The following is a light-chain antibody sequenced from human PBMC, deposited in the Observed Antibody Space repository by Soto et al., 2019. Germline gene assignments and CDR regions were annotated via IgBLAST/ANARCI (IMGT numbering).Light chain of an antibody. CDR2: AAS. Sequence: EIVLTQSPGTLSLSPGERATLSCRASQSVSSAYLAWYQHKPGQPPTLLIYAASRRVTGIPDRFSGSGSGTDFTLTISRLEPEDFALYYCQQYGSSSTWTFGQGTKVEIK. V-gene: IGKV3-20*01. CDR1: QSVSSAY. J-gene: IGKJ1*01. CDR3: QQYGSSSTWT.